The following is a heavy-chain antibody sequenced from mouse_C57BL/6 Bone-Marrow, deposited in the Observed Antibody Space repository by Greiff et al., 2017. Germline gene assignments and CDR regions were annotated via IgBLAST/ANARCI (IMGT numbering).Heavy chain of an antibody. CDR1: GFSLTSYG. CDR3: ARDYCGTRMDY. J-gene: IGHJ4*01. V-gene: IGHV2-6*03. D-gene: IGHD1-2*01. Sequence: VQLKESGPGLVAPSQSLSITCTVSGFSLTSYGVHWVRQPPGKGLEWLVVIWSDGSTTYNSALKSRLSISKENYKSHVFLKMNSLQTDNTAMYYCARDYCGTRMDYWGQGTSVTVSA. CDR2: IWSDGST.